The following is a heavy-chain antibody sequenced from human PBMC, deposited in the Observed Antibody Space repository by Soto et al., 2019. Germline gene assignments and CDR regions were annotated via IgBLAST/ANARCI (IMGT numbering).Heavy chain of an antibody. V-gene: IGHV1-58*01. CDR1: GFTFTSSA. CDR2: IVVGSGNT. Sequence: GASVKVSCKASGFTFTSSAVQWVRQARGQRLEWIGWIVVGSGNTNYAQKFQERVTITRDMSTSTAYMELSSLRSEDTAVYYCAAVSPSIAARAAFYIWGQGTMVTVS. CDR3: AAVSPSIAARAAFYI. J-gene: IGHJ3*02. D-gene: IGHD6-6*01.